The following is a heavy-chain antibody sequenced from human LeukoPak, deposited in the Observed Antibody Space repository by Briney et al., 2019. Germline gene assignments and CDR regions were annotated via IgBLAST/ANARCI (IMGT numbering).Heavy chain of an antibody. CDR3: ARHPTFSGYEYYFDN. Sequence: SETLSLTCTVSGASISSSDYYWGWIRQPPGKGLEWIGSIYHGGSTYYNPSLKSRVTISVDTSKNQFSLKVSSVTVADTAVYYCARHPTFSGYEYYFDNWGQGTLVTVSS. V-gene: IGHV4-39*01. CDR2: IYHGGST. D-gene: IGHD5-12*01. CDR1: GASISSSDYY. J-gene: IGHJ4*02.